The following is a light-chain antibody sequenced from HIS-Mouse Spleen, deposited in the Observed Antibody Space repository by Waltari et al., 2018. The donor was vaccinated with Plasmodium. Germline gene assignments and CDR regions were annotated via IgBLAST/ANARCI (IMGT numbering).Light chain of an antibody. CDR3: CSYAGSSTFVV. CDR2: EGS. V-gene: IGLV2-23*03. CDR1: SSDVGSYNL. Sequence: QSALTQPASVSGSPGQSITIPCPGTSSDVGSYNLVSWYQQHPDKAPKLMIDEGSKRPSGVSNRFSGSKSGNTASLTISGLQAEDEADYYCCSYAGSSTFVVFGGGTKLTVL. J-gene: IGLJ2*01.